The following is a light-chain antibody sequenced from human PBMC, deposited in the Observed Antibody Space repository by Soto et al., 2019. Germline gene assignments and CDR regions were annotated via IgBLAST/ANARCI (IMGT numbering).Light chain of an antibody. Sequence: QPVLTQPPSASGTPGQRVTISCSGSRSNIGSNSINWYQQLPGTAPKVLIYSNSQRPSGVPARFSGSKSGTSGSLAISGLQSDDEAEYHCAAWDDSLNGWVFGGGTQLTVL. CDR3: AAWDDSLNGWV. CDR2: SNS. CDR1: RSNIGSNS. J-gene: IGLJ3*02. V-gene: IGLV1-44*01.